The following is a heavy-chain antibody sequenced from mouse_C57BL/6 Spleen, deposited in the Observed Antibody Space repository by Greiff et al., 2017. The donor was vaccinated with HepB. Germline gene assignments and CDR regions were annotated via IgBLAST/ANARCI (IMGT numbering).Heavy chain of an antibody. D-gene: IGHD1-1*01. J-gene: IGHJ4*01. Sequence: QVQLQQSGPELVKPGASVKISCKASGYAFSSSWMNWVKQRPGKGLEWIGRIYPGDGDTNYNGKFKGKATLTADTSSSTAYMQLSSLTSEDSAVYFCARSHTVVATGAMDYWGQGTSVTVSS. CDR3: ARSHTVVATGAMDY. V-gene: IGHV1-82*01. CDR1: GYAFSSSW. CDR2: IYPGDGDT.